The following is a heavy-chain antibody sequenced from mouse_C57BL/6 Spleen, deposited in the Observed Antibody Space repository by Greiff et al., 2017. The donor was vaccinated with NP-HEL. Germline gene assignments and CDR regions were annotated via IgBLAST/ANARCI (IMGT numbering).Heavy chain of an antibody. V-gene: IGHV8-12*01. CDR2: IYWDDDK. Sequence: QVTLKESGPGILQSSQTLSLTCSFSGFSLSTSGMGVSWIRQPSGKGLEWLAHIYWDDDKRYNPSLKSRLTISKDTSRNQVFLKITSVDTADTATYYCARTLYGSSYNWYFDVWGTGTTVTVSS. D-gene: IGHD1-1*01. J-gene: IGHJ1*03. CDR3: ARTLYGSSYNWYFDV. CDR1: GFSLSTSGMG.